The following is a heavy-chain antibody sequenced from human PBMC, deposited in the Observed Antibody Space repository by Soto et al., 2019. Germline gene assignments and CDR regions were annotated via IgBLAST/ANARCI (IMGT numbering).Heavy chain of an antibody. CDR1: GGSITSYY. CDR2: IYYSGSA. Sequence: SETLSLTXSGSGGSITSYYLSWLRQPPGKGLGWIGHIYYSGSANYTPSLRSRVTISADTAKTQFSLNLRSVTAADTALYYCARDLAAVPRAFDYWGRGTLVTVSS. J-gene: IGHJ4*02. D-gene: IGHD6-13*01. V-gene: IGHV4-59*01. CDR3: ARDLAAVPRAFDY.